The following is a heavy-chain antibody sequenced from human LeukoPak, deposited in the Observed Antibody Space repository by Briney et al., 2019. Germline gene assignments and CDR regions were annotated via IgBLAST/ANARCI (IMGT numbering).Heavy chain of an antibody. CDR2: IYYSGST. Sequence: SETLSLTCTVSGGSISSGDYYWSWIRQPPGKGLEWIGYIYYSGSTYYNPSLKSRVTISVDTSKNQFSLKLSSVTAADTAVYYCARHPRVQYSSSSRDYYYYYYMDVWGKGTTVTVSS. D-gene: IGHD6-6*01. CDR3: ARHPRVQYSSSSRDYYYYYYMDV. J-gene: IGHJ6*03. CDR1: GGSISSGDYY. V-gene: IGHV4-30-4*08.